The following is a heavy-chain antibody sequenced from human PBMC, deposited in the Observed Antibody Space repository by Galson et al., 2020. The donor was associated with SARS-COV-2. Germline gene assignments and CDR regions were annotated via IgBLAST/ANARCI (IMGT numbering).Heavy chain of an antibody. D-gene: IGHD1-26*01. Sequence: ASVKVSCKASGYTFTSYGISWVRQAPGQGLEWMGWIRAYNGNTNYAQKLQGRVTMTTDTSTSTAYMELRSLRSDDTAVYYCARDSGIVGATVYPVGYYYYYGMDVWCQGPTVTVSS. CDR3: ARDSGIVGATVYPVGYYYYYGMDV. CDR1: GYTFTSYG. CDR2: IRAYNGNT. V-gene: IGHV1-18*04. J-gene: IGHJ6*02.